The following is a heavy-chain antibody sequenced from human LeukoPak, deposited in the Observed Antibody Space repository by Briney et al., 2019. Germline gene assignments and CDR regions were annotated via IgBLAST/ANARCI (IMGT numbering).Heavy chain of an antibody. J-gene: IGHJ6*03. CDR1: GGSISSYY. Sequence: SETLSLTCTVSGGSISSYYWSWIRQPPGKGLEWIGYFYYSGSTNYNPSLKSRVTILVDTSKNQFSLKLSSVTAADTAVYYCARVVSSNIHSDYMDVWGKGTTVTVSS. CDR2: FYYSGST. D-gene: IGHD6-13*01. CDR3: ARVVSSNIHSDYMDV. V-gene: IGHV4-59*12.